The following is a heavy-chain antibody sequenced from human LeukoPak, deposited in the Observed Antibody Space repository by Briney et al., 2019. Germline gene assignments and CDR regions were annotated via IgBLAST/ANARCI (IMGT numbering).Heavy chain of an antibody. CDR1: GGSISSYY. D-gene: IGHD3-22*01. V-gene: IGHV4-59*01. CDR2: IYYSGST. CDR3: ARDMGDSSGYYYVYAFDI. Sequence: SETLSLTCTVSGGSISSYYWSWIRQPPGKGLEWIGYIYYSGSTNYNPSLKSRVTISVDTSKNQFSLKLSSVTAADTAVYYCARDMGDSSGYYYVYAFDIWGQGTMVSVSS. J-gene: IGHJ3*02.